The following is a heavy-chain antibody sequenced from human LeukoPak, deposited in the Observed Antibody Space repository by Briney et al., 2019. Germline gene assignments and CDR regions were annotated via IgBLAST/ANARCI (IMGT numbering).Heavy chain of an antibody. CDR3: ARGARGVSGYYFDF. D-gene: IGHD3-10*01. Sequence: PGGSLRLSCAASGFTFDDYGMSWVRQAPGKGLEWVSGVNWNGGSTGYADSVKGRFTISRDNAKNSLSLQMHSLRAEDTALYYCARGARGVSGYYFDFWGQGTLVTVSS. CDR2: VNWNGGST. CDR1: GFTFDDYG. V-gene: IGHV3-20*04. J-gene: IGHJ4*02.